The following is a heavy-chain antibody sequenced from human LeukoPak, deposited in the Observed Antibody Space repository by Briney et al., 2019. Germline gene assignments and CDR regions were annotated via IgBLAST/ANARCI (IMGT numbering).Heavy chain of an antibody. J-gene: IGHJ4*02. CDR2: ISAYNGNT. Sequence: ASVKVSCKASGYTFTSYGISWVRQAPGQGLEWMGWISAYNGNTNYAQKLQGRVTMTADTSTSTAYMELRSLRSDDTAVYYCARCYDFWSGYYWDFDYWGQGTLVTVSS. CDR3: ARCYDFWSGYYWDFDY. V-gene: IGHV1-18*01. CDR1: GYTFTSYG. D-gene: IGHD3-3*01.